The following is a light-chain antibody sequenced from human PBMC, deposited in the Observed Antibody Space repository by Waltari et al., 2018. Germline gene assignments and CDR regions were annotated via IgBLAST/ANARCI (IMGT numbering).Light chain of an antibody. Sequence: QSALTQPPSASGSPGQSVAISCTGTSSDVGGHNYVSWYQQHPGKVPKLIIYDVSKRPAGGPDRFSGSKSGNTASLTVSGLQAEDEADYSCSSSAGSNNVFGTGTKVTVL. CDR3: SSSAGSNNV. CDR2: DVS. CDR1: SSDVGGHNY. J-gene: IGLJ1*01. V-gene: IGLV2-8*01.